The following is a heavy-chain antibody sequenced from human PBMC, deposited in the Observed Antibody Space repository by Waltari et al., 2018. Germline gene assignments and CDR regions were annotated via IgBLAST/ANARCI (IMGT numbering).Heavy chain of an antibody. CDR2: LWYDGSNR. CDR1: GISCRSYG. J-gene: IGHJ3*02. D-gene: IGHD3-22*01. V-gene: IGHV3-33*01. Sequence: QVQLVESGGGLVQPGKSVRLSCAASGISCRSYGMHWVRQAPGKVLEWVAGLWYDGSNRNYADSVKGRFTVSRDNSKNTLYLQMNSLGAEDTAVYYCARTDSSGQPSAFDIWGQGTMVTVSS. CDR3: ARTDSSGQPSAFDI.